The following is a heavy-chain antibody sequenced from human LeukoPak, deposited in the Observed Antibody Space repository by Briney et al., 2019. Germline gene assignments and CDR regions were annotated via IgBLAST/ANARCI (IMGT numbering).Heavy chain of an antibody. Sequence: GASVKVSCKASGGTFSSYAISWVRQAPGQGLEWMGGIIPIFGTANYAQKFQGRVTITADKSTSTAYMELRSLRSDDTAVYYCARDFPALYDFWSGYYRFIIRKENWFDPWGQGTLVTVSS. J-gene: IGHJ5*02. CDR2: IIPIFGTA. CDR3: ARDFPALYDFWSGYYRFIIRKENWFDP. D-gene: IGHD3-3*01. CDR1: GGTFSSYA. V-gene: IGHV1-69*06.